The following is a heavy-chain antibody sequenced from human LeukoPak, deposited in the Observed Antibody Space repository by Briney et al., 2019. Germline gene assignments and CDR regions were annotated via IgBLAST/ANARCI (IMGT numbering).Heavy chain of an antibody. V-gene: IGHV3-30*02. CDR1: GFTFSSYG. CDR3: AKDSSGWSGDY. J-gene: IGHJ4*02. Sequence: GGPLRLSCAASGFTFSSYGMHWVRQAPGKGLEWVAFIRNDGSNKYYADSVKGRFTISRDNSKNTLYLQMNSLRAEDTAVYCCAKDSSGWSGDYWGQGTLVTVSS. CDR2: IRNDGSNK. D-gene: IGHD6-13*01.